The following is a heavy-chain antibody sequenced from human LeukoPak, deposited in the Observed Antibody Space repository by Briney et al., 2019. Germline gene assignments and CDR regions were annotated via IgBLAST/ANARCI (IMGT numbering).Heavy chain of an antibody. J-gene: IGHJ4*02. CDR1: GDSMTRGGYY. CDR3: ARAVDYRNYFDY. Sequence: KPSETLSLTCTVSGDSMTRGGYYWSWVRQHPGTGLEWVGFIYHSGTTFYNPSLESRATISVDTSQNQFSLKLTSVTAADTAVYYCARAVDYRNYFDYWGQGTLVTVSS. D-gene: IGHD4-11*01. V-gene: IGHV4-31*03. CDR2: IYHSGTT.